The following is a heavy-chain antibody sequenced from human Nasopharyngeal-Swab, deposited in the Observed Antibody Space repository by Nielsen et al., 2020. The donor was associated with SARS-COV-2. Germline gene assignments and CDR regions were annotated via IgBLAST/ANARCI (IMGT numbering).Heavy chain of an antibody. V-gene: IGHV3-23*01. CDR3: AKDRALYYYDSSGYYYSSY. D-gene: IGHD3-22*01. Sequence: LSLTCAASGFPFSSYAMSWVRQAPGKGLEWVSAISGSGGSTYYADSVKGRFTISRDDSKNTLYLQMNSLRAEDTAVYYCAKDRALYYYDSSGYYYSSYWGQGTLVTVSS. CDR1: GFPFSSYA. J-gene: IGHJ4*02. CDR2: ISGSGGST.